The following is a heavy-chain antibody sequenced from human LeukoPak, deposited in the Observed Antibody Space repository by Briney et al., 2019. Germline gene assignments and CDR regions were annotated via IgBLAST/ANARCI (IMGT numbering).Heavy chain of an antibody. J-gene: IGHJ4*02. CDR3: AREGGEGFGEPVDSFDY. V-gene: IGHV1-46*01. CDR1: GYTFTSYY. CDR2: INPSGGST. Sequence: ASVKVSCKASGYTFTSYYMHWVRQAPGQGLEWMGIINPSGGSTSYAQKFQGRVTTTRDTSTSTVYMELSSLRSEDTAVYYCAREGGEGFGEPVDSFDYWGQGTLVTVSS. D-gene: IGHD3-10*01.